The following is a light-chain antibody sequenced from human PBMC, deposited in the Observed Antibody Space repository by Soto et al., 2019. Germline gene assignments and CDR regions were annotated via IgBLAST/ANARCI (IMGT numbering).Light chain of an antibody. J-gene: IGLJ2*01. CDR2: DVS. V-gene: IGLV2-14*01. CDR3: SSYTSSSTPVV. CDR1: SSDVGGYNY. Sequence: QSALTQPASVSGSPGQSITISCTGTSSDVGGYNYVSWYQQHPGKAPKLMIYDVSNRPSGVSNRFSGSKSVNTASLTISGLQAEDEADYYCSSYTSSSTPVVFGGGTQLTV.